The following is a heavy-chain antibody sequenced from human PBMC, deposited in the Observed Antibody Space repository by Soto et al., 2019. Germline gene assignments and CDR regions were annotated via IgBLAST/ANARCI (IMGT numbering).Heavy chain of an antibody. J-gene: IGHJ3*01. D-gene: IGHD3-16*01. CDR3: TRGAWGYAFDV. Sequence: QVQLQQSGPGLVKPSQTLSLTCTVSGDSISSGGYYWTWVRQRPGKGLEWIGYIRYSESTYYNPSLEGRVIVSIDTSKNQFALRLSSVTAADTAVYFCTRGAWGYAFDVWGQGTMVTVSS. CDR2: IRYSEST. V-gene: IGHV4-31*03. CDR1: GDSISSGGYY.